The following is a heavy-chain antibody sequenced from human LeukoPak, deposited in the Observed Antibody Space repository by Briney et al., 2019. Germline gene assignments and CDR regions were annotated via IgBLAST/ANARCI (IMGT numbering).Heavy chain of an antibody. CDR1: GFTLSSHS. D-gene: IGHD1-26*01. CDR2: ISSSSSYM. Sequence: NPGGSLRLSCAASGFTLSSHSMNWVRQAPGKGLEWVSSISSSSSYMYYADSVKGRFTISRDNAKNSLYLQMNSLRAEDTAVYYCARDPYSGSYGNEYYYYMDVWGKGTTVTISS. J-gene: IGHJ6*03. CDR3: ARDPYSGSYGNEYYYYMDV. V-gene: IGHV3-21*01.